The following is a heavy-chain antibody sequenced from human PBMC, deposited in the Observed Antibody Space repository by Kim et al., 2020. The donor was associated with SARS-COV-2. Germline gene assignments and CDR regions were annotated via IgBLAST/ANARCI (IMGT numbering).Heavy chain of an antibody. D-gene: IGHD3-9*01. Sequence: GGSLRLSCTTSGFNFRDYAVSWVRQAPGKGLEWVGLIRGTAYGGAIEYAASVQGRFTISRDDSKGIAYLQMNSLRTDDTGMYYCNRFSVITMFRRDHWGQGTLVTVSS. CDR1: GFNFRDYA. J-gene: IGHJ4*02. V-gene: IGHV3-49*04. CDR3: NRFSVITMFRRDH. CDR2: IRGTAYGGAI.